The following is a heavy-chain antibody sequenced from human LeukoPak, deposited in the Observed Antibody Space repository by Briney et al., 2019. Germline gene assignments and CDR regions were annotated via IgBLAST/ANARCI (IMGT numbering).Heavy chain of an antibody. D-gene: IGHD3-16*01. V-gene: IGHV3-74*01. Sequence: GGSLRLSCAASGFTFSDFWMYWVRQAPGKGMVWISNINEHGTTAYADSVKGRFTISRDNAKNTLYLQMNSLTAEDTAVYYCARVRGGNWGQGTLVTVSS. J-gene: IGHJ4*02. CDR3: ARVRGGN. CDR1: GFTFSDFW. CDR2: INEHGTT.